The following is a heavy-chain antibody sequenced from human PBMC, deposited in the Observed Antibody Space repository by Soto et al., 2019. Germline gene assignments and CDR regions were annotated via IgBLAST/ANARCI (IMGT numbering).Heavy chain of an antibody. CDR2: FYYSGST. CDR1: GGSISSGDYY. J-gene: IGHJ4*02. D-gene: IGHD6-19*01. CDR3: ARVTEWLPNFDY. Sequence: QVQLQESGPGLVKPSQTLSLTCTVSGGSISSGDYYWSWIRQPPGKGLEWIGYFYYSGSTYYNPSLKRRVTISVDTSKNQCSLKLSSVTAADTAVYYCARVTEWLPNFDYWGQGTLVTVSS. V-gene: IGHV4-30-4*01.